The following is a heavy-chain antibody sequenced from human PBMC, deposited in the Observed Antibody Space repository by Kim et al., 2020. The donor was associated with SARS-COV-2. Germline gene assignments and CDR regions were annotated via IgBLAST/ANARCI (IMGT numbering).Heavy chain of an antibody. D-gene: IGHD6-6*01. J-gene: IGHJ6*02. Sequence: ASVKVSCKASGYTFTGYYMHWVRQAPGQGLEWMGWINPNSGGTNYAQKFQGWVTMTRDTSISTAYMELSRLRSDDTAVYYCARDLLYSSYGGMDVWGQGTTVTVSS. V-gene: IGHV1-2*04. CDR2: INPNSGGT. CDR1: GYTFTGYY. CDR3: ARDLLYSSYGGMDV.